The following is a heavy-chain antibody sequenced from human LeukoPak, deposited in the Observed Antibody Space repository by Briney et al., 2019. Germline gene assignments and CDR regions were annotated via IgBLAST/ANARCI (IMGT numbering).Heavy chain of an antibody. D-gene: IGHD2-2*01. CDR2: ISSSGGTI. CDR1: GFTFSDYY. Sequence: GGSPRLSCAASGFTFSDYYLSWIRQAPGKGLEWVSYISSSGGTIYYADSVKGRLTISRDNAKNSLYLQMNSLRAEDTAVYYCARDSAGGSSALYYFDYWGQGTLVTVSS. J-gene: IGHJ4*02. CDR3: ARDSAGGSSALYYFDY. V-gene: IGHV3-11*01.